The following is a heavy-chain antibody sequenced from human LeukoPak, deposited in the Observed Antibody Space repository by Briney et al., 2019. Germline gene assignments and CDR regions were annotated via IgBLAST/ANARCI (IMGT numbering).Heavy chain of an antibody. D-gene: IGHD1-26*01. V-gene: IGHV4-39*07. Sequence: SETLSLTCTVSGGSISSSSYYWGWIRQPPGKGLEWIESIYYSGSTYYNPSLKSRVTISVDTSENQFSLKLSSVTAADTAVYYCARGRWELLRDDWFDPWGQGTLVTVSS. J-gene: IGHJ5*02. CDR2: IYYSGST. CDR3: ARGRWELLRDDWFDP. CDR1: GGSISSSSYY.